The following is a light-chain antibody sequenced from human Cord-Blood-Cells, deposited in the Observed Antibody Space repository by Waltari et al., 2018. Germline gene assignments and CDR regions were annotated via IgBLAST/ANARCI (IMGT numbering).Light chain of an antibody. V-gene: IGKV3-11*01. J-gene: IGKJ2*01. CDR1: QSVSSY. CDR3: QQRSNWPYT. Sequence: EIVLTQSPATLSLSPGERATLSCRASQSVSSYVAWYQQKPGHASRLLIYDASNRATGIPARFSGSGSGTDFTLTISSLAPEDFAVYYCQQRSNWPYTFGQGTKLEIK. CDR2: DAS.